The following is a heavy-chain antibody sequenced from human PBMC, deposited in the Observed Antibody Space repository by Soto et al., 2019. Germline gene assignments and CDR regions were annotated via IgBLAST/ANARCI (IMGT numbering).Heavy chain of an antibody. V-gene: IGHV1-69*01. D-gene: IGHD2-15*01. CDR2: IIPIFGTA. J-gene: IGHJ3*02. CDR1: GGTFSSYA. CDR3: ARRICKWSIPCDAFDI. Sequence: QVQLVQSGAEVKKPGSSVKVSCNASGGTFSSYAISWVRQAPGQGLEWMGGIIPIFGTANYAQKFQGRVTITADESTSTAYMELSSLRSEDTAVYYCARRICKWSIPCDAFDIWGQGTMVTVSS.